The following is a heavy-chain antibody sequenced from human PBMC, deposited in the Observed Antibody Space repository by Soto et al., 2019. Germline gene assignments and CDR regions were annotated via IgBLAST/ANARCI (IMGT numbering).Heavy chain of an antibody. CDR1: GVPFTSYW. D-gene: IGHD3-16*01. V-gene: IGHV3-74*01. CDR3: MFGFAPP. J-gene: IGHJ5*02. Sequence: GGSLRLSCAASGVPFTSYWMHWVRQAPGKGLAWVSRFNGDGSTATYADSVKGRFTISRDNANNTLFLQMNSLRAEDTAVYYCMFGFAPPWGQGTLVTVSS. CDR2: FNGDGSTA.